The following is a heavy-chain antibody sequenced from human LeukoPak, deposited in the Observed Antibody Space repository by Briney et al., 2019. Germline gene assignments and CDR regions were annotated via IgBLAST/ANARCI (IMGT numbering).Heavy chain of an antibody. CDR1: GGSISSTSYY. J-gene: IGHJ3*02. CDR2: IYYSGGT. V-gene: IGHV4-39*01. Sequence: SETLSLTCPVSGGSISSTSYYWGWIRQPPGKGLEWIGNIYYSGGTYYNPSLKSRVTISVDTSKNQFSLKLSSVTAADTAVYYCASHTRFPTHAFDIWGQGTMVTVSS. D-gene: IGHD1-1*01. CDR3: ASHTRFPTHAFDI.